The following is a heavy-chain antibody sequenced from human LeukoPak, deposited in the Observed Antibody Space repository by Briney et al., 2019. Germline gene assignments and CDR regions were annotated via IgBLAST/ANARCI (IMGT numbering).Heavy chain of an antibody. Sequence: SETLSLTCTVSGGSISSYYWSWIRQPPGKGLEWIAYISDIGSINYNPSLKSRVTISLDTSKNQFSLKLSSVTAADTAVYYCARLFGDYDFWSGYYTGIRDGRNWFDPWGQGTLVTVSS. CDR2: ISDIGSI. CDR1: GGSISSYY. V-gene: IGHV4-59*08. J-gene: IGHJ5*02. CDR3: ARLFGDYDFWSGYYTGIRDGRNWFDP. D-gene: IGHD3-3*01.